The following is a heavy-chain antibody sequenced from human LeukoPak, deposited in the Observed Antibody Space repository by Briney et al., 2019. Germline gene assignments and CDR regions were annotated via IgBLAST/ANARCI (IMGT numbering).Heavy chain of an antibody. CDR3: AWGPAGLYNWFDP. CDR2: IIPILGIA. Sequence: SVKVSCKASGGTFSSYTISWVRQAPGQGLEWMGRIIPILGIANYAQKFQGRVTITADKSTSTAYMELSSLRSEDTAVYYCAWGPAGLYNWFDPWGQGTLVTVSS. V-gene: IGHV1-69*02. J-gene: IGHJ5*02. CDR1: GGTFSSYT. D-gene: IGHD6-19*01.